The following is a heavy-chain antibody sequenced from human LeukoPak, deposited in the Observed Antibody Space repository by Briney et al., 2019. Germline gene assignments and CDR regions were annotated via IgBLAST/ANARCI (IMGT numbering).Heavy chain of an antibody. CDR1: GGSISSYY. J-gene: IGHJ4*02. V-gene: IGHV4-59*08. CDR2: IYYSGST. Sequence: SETLSLTCTVSGGSISSYYWSWIRQPPGKGLEWIGYIYYSGSTNYNPSLKSRVTISVDTSKNQFSLNLSSVTAADTAVYYCARRATMVRGVIIWGQGTLVTVSS. CDR3: ARRATMVRGVII. D-gene: IGHD3-10*01.